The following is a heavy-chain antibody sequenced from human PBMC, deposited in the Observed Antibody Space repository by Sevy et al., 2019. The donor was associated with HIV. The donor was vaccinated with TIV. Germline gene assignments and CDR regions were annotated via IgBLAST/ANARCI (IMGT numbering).Heavy chain of an antibody. CDR2: ISSTDKYI. J-gene: IGHJ6*02. V-gene: IGHV3-21*06. CDR3: ARENSSRPPYV. CDR1: GFTFIDYT. Sequence: GGSLRLSCAASGFTFIDYTINWIRQTPGKGLEWVSSISSTDKYIFYADSVKGRFTVSRDNAKNSVYLQMNSLTIEDTGIYYCARENSSRPPYVWGQGTTVTVSS. D-gene: IGHD6-13*01.